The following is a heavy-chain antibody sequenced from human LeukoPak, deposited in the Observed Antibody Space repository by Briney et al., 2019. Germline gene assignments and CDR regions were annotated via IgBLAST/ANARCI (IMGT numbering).Heavy chain of an antibody. Sequence: SETLSLTCTVSGGSFSTFHWSWIRQPPGKGLEWIGSIYYSGSTNYNPSLKSRVTVSVDTSKMQFSLRLSSMIAADTAMYYCARGHTIGAAARWFDPWGQGTLVTVSS. CDR3: ARGHTIGAAARWFDP. V-gene: IGHV4-59*01. J-gene: IGHJ5*02. CDR2: IYYSGST. D-gene: IGHD6-13*01. CDR1: GGSFSTFH.